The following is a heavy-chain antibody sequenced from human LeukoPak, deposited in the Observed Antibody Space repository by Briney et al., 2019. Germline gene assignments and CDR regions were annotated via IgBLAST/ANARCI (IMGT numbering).Heavy chain of an antibody. D-gene: IGHD2-2*01. CDR2: ISGSSDYI. V-gene: IGHV3-21*01. CDR1: GFIFSDYS. Sequence: GGSLRLSCAASGFIFSDYSINWVRQAPGKGLEWVSSISGSSDYIYYADSVKGRFTISRDNAKNSLYLQMNSLRAEDTAVYYCARTRYCSSASCFFGYFDYWGQGTLVTVSS. CDR3: ARTRYCSSASCFFGYFDY. J-gene: IGHJ4*02.